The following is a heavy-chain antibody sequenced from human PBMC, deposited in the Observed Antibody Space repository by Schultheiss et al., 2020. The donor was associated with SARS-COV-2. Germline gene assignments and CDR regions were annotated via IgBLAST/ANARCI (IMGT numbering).Heavy chain of an antibody. CDR2: INPSGGST. D-gene: IGHD3-3*01. J-gene: IGHJ4*02. CDR3: ARGVVGDLPFDY. CDR1: GYTFTSYY. Sequence: ASVKVSCKASGYTFTSYYMHWVRQAPGQGLEWMGIINPSGGSTSYAQKFQGRVTITADESTSTAYMELSSLRSEDTAVYYCARGVVGDLPFDYWGQGTLVTVSS. V-gene: IGHV1-46*01.